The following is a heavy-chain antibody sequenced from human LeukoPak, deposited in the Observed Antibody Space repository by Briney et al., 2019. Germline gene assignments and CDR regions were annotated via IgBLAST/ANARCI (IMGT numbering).Heavy chain of an antibody. CDR3: ARRAFYSGFDY. D-gene: IGHD2-21*01. V-gene: IGHV4-38-2*01. CDR1: GYSISSGYY. Sequence: SETLSLTCAVSGYSISSGYYWGWIRQPPGKGLEWIGSIYHSGSTYYNPSLKSRVTISVDTSKNQFCMKLSSVTAADTAVYYCARRAFYSGFDYWGQGTLVTVSS. CDR2: IYHSGST. J-gene: IGHJ4*02.